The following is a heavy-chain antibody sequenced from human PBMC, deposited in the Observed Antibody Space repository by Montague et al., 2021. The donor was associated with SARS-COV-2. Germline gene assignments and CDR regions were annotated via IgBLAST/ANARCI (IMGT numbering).Heavy chain of an antibody. CDR3: AHRPGYNFGNPYFDY. CDR2: IYWDDDK. D-gene: IGHD5-18*01. Sequence: PPLVKPTKTLTLTCTFSGFSLSTSGVGVGWIRQPPGKALEWLALIYWDDDKRYSPSLKSRLTITKDTSKNQVVLTMTNVDPVDTATYFCAHRPGYNFGNPYFDYWGQGTLVTVSS. J-gene: IGHJ4*02. V-gene: IGHV2-5*02. CDR1: GFSLSTSGVG.